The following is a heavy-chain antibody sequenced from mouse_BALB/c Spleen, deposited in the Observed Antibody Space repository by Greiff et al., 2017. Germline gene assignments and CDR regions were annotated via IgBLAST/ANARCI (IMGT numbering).Heavy chain of an antibody. Sequence: VQLKESGGGLVQPGGSLKLSCAASGFTFSSYGMSWVRQTPDKRLELVASINSNGGSTYYPDSVKGRFTISRDNAKNTLYLQMSSLKSEDTAMYYCARDPPYYYGSSYYFDYRGQNTTLSVSS. D-gene: IGHD1-1*01. J-gene: IGHJ2*01. V-gene: IGHV5-6-3*01. CDR2: INSNGGST. CDR1: GFTFSSYG. CDR3: ARDPPYYYGSSYYFDY.